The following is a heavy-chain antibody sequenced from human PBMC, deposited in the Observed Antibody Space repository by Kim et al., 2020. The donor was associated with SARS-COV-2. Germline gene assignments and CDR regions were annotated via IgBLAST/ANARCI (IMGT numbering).Heavy chain of an antibody. D-gene: IGHD4-17*01. J-gene: IGHJ4*02. CDR3: AASTTVVTPVDY. CDR2: IVLGSGNT. CDR1: GFTFTSSA. V-gene: IGHV1-58*02. Sequence: SVKVSCKASGFTFTSSAMQWVRQARGQRLEWIGWIVLGSGNTNYAQKFQERVTITRDMSTSTAYMELSSLRSEDTAVYYCAASTTVVTPVDYWGQRTLVTVSS.